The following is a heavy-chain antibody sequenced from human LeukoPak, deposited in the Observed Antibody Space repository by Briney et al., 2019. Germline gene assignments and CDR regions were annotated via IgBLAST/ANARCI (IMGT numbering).Heavy chain of an antibody. V-gene: IGHV1-69*05. CDR2: IIPIFGTA. CDR1: GGTFSSYA. J-gene: IGHJ4*02. D-gene: IGHD5-18*01. CDR3: ARESQDTAMGGYFDY. Sequence: SVKVSCKASGGTFSSYAISWVRQAPGQGLEWMGRIIPIFGTANYAQKFQGRVTITTDESTSTAYMELSSLRSEDTAVYYCARESQDTAMGGYFDYWGQGTLVTVSS.